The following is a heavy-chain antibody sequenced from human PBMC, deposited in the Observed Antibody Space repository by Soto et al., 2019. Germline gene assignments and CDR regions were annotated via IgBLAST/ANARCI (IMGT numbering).Heavy chain of an antibody. CDR3: ARGAEDSNYFDY. CDR1: GFTFDDYG. Sequence: EVQLVESGGSVVRPGGSLRLSCAASGFTFDDYGMSWVRQAPGKGLEWVSGINWNGGDTGYADSVKGRFTISRDNAKNSLSLQMNSLRAEDTALYRCARGAEDSNYFDYWGQGTLVTVSS. D-gene: IGHD4-4*01. CDR2: INWNGGDT. V-gene: IGHV3-20*01. J-gene: IGHJ4*02.